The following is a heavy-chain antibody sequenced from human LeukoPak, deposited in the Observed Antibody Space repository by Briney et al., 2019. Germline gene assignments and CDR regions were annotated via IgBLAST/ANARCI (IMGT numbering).Heavy chain of an antibody. J-gene: IGHJ4*02. CDR2: ISYDGSNK. CDR3: ARGIAARFDY. CDR1: GFTFSSYA. Sequence: PGGSLRLSCAASGFTFSSYAMHWVRQAPGKGLEWVAVISYDGSNKYYADSVKGRFTTSRDNSKNTLYLQMNSLRAEDTAVYYCARGIAARFDYWGQGTLVTVSS. V-gene: IGHV3-30-3*01. D-gene: IGHD6-13*01.